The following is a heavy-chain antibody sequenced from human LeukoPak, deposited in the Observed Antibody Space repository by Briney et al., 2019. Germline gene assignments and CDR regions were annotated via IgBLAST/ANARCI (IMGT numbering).Heavy chain of an antibody. CDR2: IYPGDSDT. CDR3: ARSGYNFIYFDY. CDR1: AYSFTSYW. V-gene: IGHV5-51*01. J-gene: IGHJ4*02. Sequence: GESLKISCKVSAYSFTSYWIGWVGQLPRKGLEWMGIIYPGDSDTRYSPSFQGQVTISADKYISTAYLQWSSLKAWDTAMYYCARSGYNFIYFDYWGQGTLVTVSS. D-gene: IGHD6-25*01.